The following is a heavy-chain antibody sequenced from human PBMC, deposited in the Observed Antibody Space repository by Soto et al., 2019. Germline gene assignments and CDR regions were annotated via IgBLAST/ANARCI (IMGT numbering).Heavy chain of an antibody. Sequence: VQLVESGGGVVQPGRSLRLSCAASGFTFTSYTMHWVRQAPGKGLEWVTVISSDGRNKYYADSVKGRFTISRDNSKNTLYLQMNSLRAEDTAVYYGARDVTQGWYFDLWGRGTLVTVSS. V-gene: IGHV3-30*04. J-gene: IGHJ2*01. CDR1: GFTFTSYT. D-gene: IGHD2-21*02. CDR2: ISSDGRNK. CDR3: ARDVTQGWYFDL.